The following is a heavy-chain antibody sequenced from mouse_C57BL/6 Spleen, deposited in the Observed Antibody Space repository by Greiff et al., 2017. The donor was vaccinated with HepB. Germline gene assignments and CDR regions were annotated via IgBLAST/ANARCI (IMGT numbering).Heavy chain of an antibody. V-gene: IGHV1-15*01. CDR3: TRWGTTAVEGFAY. J-gene: IGHJ3*01. CDR2: IDPETGGT. Sequence: QVQLKQSGAELVRPGASVTLSCKASGYTFTDYEMHWVKQTPVHGLEWIGAIDPETGGTAYNQKFKGKAILTADKSSSTAYMELRSLTSEDSAVYYCTRWGTTAVEGFAYWGQGTLVTVSA. CDR1: GYTFTDYE. D-gene: IGHD1-2*01.